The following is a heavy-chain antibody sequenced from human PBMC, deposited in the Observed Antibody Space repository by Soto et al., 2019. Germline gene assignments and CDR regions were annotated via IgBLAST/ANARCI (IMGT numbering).Heavy chain of an antibody. CDR1: GYTFTSYG. V-gene: IGHV1-18*01. CDR3: AKAGITICGPIDY. D-gene: IGHD3-3*01. J-gene: IGHJ4*02. Sequence: GPEVKKPGASVKVSCKASGYTFTSYGFSWVRQAPGQGLEYMGWISAYNGNTNYAQRLQGRVTMTTDTSTSTAYMELRSLRSDDTAGYYCAKAGITICGPIDYWGQGTLVTASS. CDR2: ISAYNGNT.